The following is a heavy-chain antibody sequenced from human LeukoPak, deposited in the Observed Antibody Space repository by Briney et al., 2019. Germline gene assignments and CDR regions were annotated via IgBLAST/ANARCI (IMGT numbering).Heavy chain of an antibody. CDR2: ISGSGGNT. Sequence: PGGSLRLSCAASGFTFSSYAMSWVRQAPGKRLEWVSTISGSGGNTYYADSVKGRFTISRDNSKNTLYLQMSSLRAEDTAVYYCAKGSYYYDSADYFDYWGQGTLVTVSS. CDR1: GFTFSSYA. D-gene: IGHD3-16*01. J-gene: IGHJ4*02. V-gene: IGHV3-23*01. CDR3: AKGSYYYDSADYFDY.